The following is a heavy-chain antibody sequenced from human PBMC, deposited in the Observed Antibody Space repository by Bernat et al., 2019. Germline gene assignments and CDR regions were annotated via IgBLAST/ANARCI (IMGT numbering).Heavy chain of an antibody. CDR2: IYRGGGT. J-gene: IGHJ4*02. CDR1: GFTVSSNY. Sequence: EVQLVESGGGLVQPGGSLILSCAASGFTVSSNYLTWVRQAPGKGLEWVSVIYRGGGTYYADSVKGRFTISRDNSKNTLYLEMNSLRVEDTAVYYCARGVSGGGGSCNVDYWGQGTLVTVSS. D-gene: IGHD2-15*01. CDR3: ARGVSGGGGSCNVDY. V-gene: IGHV3-66*01.